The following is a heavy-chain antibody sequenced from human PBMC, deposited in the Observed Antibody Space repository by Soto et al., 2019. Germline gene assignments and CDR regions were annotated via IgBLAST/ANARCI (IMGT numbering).Heavy chain of an antibody. J-gene: IGHJ4*02. D-gene: IGHD3-16*02. CDR2: INPSGGT. V-gene: IGHV1-46*01. CDR1: GDTFTSYY. CDR3: ARGRIMITFGGAIVIDY. Sequence: ASVKVSCKASGDTFTSYYMHWVRQAPGQGLEWMGIINPSGGTSYAQNFQGRVTMTGNTSISTAYMELSSLKSEDTAVYYCARGRIMITFGGAIVIDYWGQGSLVTVSS.